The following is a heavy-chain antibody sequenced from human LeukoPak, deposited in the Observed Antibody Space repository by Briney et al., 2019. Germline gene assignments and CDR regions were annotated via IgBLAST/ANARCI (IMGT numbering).Heavy chain of an antibody. D-gene: IGHD3-10*01. CDR1: GGSVSGGDCY. J-gene: IGHJ4*02. V-gene: IGHV4-30-4*01. CDR2: IYYSGST. CDR3: ARTNYGSGSYYSF. Sequence: SETLPLTCTVSGGSVSGGDCYWSWIRQPPGKGLEWIGYIYYSGSTYYNPSLKSRLTISVDTSKNQFSLKLSSVTAADTAVYFCARTNYGSGSYYSFWGQGTLVTVST.